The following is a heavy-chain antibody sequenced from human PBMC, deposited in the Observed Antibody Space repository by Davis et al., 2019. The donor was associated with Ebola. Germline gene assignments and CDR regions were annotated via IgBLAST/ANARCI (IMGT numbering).Heavy chain of an antibody. CDR2: IKQDGSEK. D-gene: IGHD6-6*01. J-gene: IGHJ6*02. CDR3: AREPLEQLGLLYYYYGMDV. CDR1: GFTFSSYW. Sequence: PGGSLRLSCAASGFTFSSYWMSWVRQAPGKGLEWVANIKQDGSEKYYVDSVKGRFTISRDNAKNSLYLQMNSLRAEDTAVYYCAREPLEQLGLLYYYYGMDVWGQGTTVTVSS. V-gene: IGHV3-7*01.